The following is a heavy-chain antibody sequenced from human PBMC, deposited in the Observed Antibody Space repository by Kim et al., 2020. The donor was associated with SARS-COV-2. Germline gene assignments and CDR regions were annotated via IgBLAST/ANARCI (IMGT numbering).Heavy chain of an antibody. CDR3: AKSPRSRFREDWYFDL. Sequence: SVKARFTISRENAKNSLYLQMNSLRAGDTAVYYCAKSPRSRFREDWYFDLWGRGTLVTVSS. V-gene: IGHV3-13*01. J-gene: IGHJ2*01. D-gene: IGHD3-10*01.